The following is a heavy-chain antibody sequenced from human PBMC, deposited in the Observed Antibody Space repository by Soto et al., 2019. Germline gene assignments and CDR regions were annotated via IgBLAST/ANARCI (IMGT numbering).Heavy chain of an antibody. V-gene: IGHV2-5*02. CDR3: ARDSSGWYGFDY. CDR1: GFSLGTRGVG. J-gene: IGHJ4*02. CDR2: IYWDDDK. Sequence: QITLKESGPTLVKPTQTLTLTCTFSGFSLGTRGVGVGWIRQPPGKALEWLALIYWDDDKRYSPSLKSRLTIXKXXSKNQVVLTMTNMDPVDSATYYCARDSSGWYGFDYWGQGTLVTVSS. D-gene: IGHD6-19*01.